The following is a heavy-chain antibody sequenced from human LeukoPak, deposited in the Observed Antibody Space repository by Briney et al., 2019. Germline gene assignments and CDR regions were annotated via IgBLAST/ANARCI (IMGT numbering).Heavy chain of an antibody. V-gene: IGHV4-59*01. CDR1: GVPISGYS. Sequence: SETLSLTGTVSGVPISGYSWSWIRQPPGKGLEWIGYIYYNGSTNYNPSLKSRVTLSLDTSKKQFSLKLSSVTAADTAVYYCARVYCSSNSCYEIYWGQGALVTVSS. J-gene: IGHJ4*02. D-gene: IGHD2-2*01. CDR2: IYYNGST. CDR3: ARVYCSSNSCYEIY.